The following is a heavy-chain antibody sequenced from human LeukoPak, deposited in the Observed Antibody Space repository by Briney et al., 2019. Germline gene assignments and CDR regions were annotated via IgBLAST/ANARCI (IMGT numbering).Heavy chain of an antibody. CDR3: ARSGHYDSSGYHF. Sequence: SETLSLTCAVYGGSFSGYYWSWIRQPPGKGLEWIGEINHSGSTNYNPSLKSRVTISVDTSKNQFPLKLSSVTAADTAVYYCARSGHYDSSGYHFGGQGTLVTVSS. CDR2: INHSGST. CDR1: GGSFSGYY. J-gene: IGHJ4*02. V-gene: IGHV4-34*01. D-gene: IGHD3-22*01.